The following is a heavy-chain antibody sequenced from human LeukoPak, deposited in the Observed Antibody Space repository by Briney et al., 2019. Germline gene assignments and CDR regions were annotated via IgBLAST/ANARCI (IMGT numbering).Heavy chain of an antibody. CDR1: GYTFTGYY. CDR2: INPNSGGT. CDR3: ARGERYYYDSSGEPFDY. V-gene: IGHV1-2*02. Sequence: ASVKVSCKASGYTFTGYYMHWVRQAPGQGLGWMGWINPNSGGTNYAQKFQGRVTMTRDTSISTAYMELSRLRSDDTAVYYCARGERYYYDSSGEPFDYWGQGTLVTVSS. D-gene: IGHD3-22*01. J-gene: IGHJ4*02.